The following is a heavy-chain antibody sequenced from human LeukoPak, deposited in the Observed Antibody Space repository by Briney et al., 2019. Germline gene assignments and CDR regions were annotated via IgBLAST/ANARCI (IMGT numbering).Heavy chain of an antibody. CDR2: IYYSGNT. V-gene: IGHV4-31*03. CDR3: ARRIAIANNWFDP. D-gene: IGHD6-13*01. J-gene: IGHJ5*02. CDR1: GGSISSGGYS. Sequence: PSQTLSLTCTVSGGSISSGGYSWSWIRQHPGKGLEWIGYIYYSGNTYYNPSLKSRVTISVDTSQNQFSLKLSSVTAADTAVYYCARRIAIANNWFDPWGQGTLVTVSS.